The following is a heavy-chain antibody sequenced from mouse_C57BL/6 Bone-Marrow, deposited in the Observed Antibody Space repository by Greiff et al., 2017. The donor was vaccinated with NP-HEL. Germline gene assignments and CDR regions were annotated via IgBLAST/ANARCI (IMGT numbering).Heavy chain of an antibody. CDR1: GFNITDYY. V-gene: IGHV14-2*01. CDR3: AFYGYDEVDY. D-gene: IGHD2-2*01. CDR2: LDPEDGET. J-gene: IGHJ2*01. Sequence: VQLQQSGAELVKPGASVKLSCTASGFNITDYYMHWVKQRPEQGLEWIGRLDPEDGETKYAPTFQGKATITADTSSNTAYLQLSSLTSEDTAVYYCAFYGYDEVDYWGQGTTLTVSS.